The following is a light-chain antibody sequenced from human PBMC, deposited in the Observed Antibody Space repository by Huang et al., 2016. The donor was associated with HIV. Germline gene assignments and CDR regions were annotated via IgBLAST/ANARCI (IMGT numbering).Light chain of an antibody. Sequence: DIQMTQSPSSVSASVGDRVTITCRASQDISSWLAWYQQKSGKAPKLLIYSAARLESGVPSRFSGSGSGTDFTLTISSLRPEDFATDYCQQANSFPLTFGGGTKVEIK. CDR3: QQANSFPLT. CDR1: QDISSW. V-gene: IGKV1D-12*01. J-gene: IGKJ4*01. CDR2: SAA.